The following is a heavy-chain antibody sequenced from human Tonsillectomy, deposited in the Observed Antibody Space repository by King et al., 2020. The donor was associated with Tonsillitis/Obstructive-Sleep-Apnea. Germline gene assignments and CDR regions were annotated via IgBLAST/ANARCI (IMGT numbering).Heavy chain of an antibody. Sequence: VQLVESGGGVVQPGRSLRLSCAASGFTFSSYGMHWVRQAPGKGLEWVAVIWYDGSNKYYADSVKGRFTISRDNSKNTLYLQMNSLRAEDTAVYYCARVREYCGGDCYLSGNDAFDIWGQGTMVPVSS. V-gene: IGHV3-33*01. CDR1: GFTFSSYG. CDR3: ARVREYCGGDCYLSGNDAFDI. J-gene: IGHJ3*02. CDR2: IWYDGSNK. D-gene: IGHD2-21*01.